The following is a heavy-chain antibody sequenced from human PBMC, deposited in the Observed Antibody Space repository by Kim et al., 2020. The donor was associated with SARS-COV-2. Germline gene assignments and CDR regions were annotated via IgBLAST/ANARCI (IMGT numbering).Heavy chain of an antibody. Sequence: ASVKVSCKASGYTFTSYAMHWVRQAPGQRLEWMGWINAGNGNTKYSQKFQGRVTITRDTSASTAYMELSSLRSEDTAVYYCARGAAAIVGAIFASDFDYWGRGPLVTVSS. J-gene: IGHJ4*02. V-gene: IGHV1-3*01. D-gene: IGHD1-26*01. CDR3: ARGAAAIVGAIFASDFDY. CDR1: GYTFTSYA. CDR2: INAGNGNT.